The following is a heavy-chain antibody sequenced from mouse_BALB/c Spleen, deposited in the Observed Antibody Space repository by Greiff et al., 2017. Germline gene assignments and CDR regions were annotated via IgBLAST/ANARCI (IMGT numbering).Heavy chain of an antibody. CDR2: IYPGDGDT. J-gene: IGHJ1*01. V-gene: IGHV1-80*01. CDR3: AREGWLLRYFDV. D-gene: IGHD2-3*01. CDR1: GFAFSSYW. Sequence: QVQLQQSGAELVRPGSSVKISCKASGFAFSSYWMNWVKQRPGQGLEWIGQIYPGDGDTNYNGKFKGKATLPADKSSSTAYMQLSSLTSEDSAVYFCAREGWLLRYFDVWGAGTTVTVSS.